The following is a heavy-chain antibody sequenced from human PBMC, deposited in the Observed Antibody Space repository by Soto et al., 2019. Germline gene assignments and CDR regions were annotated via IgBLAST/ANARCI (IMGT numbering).Heavy chain of an antibody. CDR3: ARDPFSSPDSVGGYYGMDV. D-gene: IGHD1-26*01. Sequence: ASVKVSCKASGYTFTRYYMHWVRQAPGQGNEWMGTINPSGGSTTHAQKIQGRVTMTRDTSTSTVYMELSSLRSEDTAVYYCARDPFSSPDSVGGYYGMDVWGQGTTVTVSS. V-gene: IGHV1-46*01. CDR2: INPSGGST. J-gene: IGHJ6*02. CDR1: GYTFTRYY.